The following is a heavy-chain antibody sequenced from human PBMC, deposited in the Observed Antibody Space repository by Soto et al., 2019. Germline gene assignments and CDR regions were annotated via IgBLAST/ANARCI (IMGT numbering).Heavy chain of an antibody. D-gene: IGHD3-10*01. CDR2: ISYDGSNK. CDR1: GFTFSSYG. J-gene: IGHJ6*02. V-gene: IGHV3-30*18. Sequence: QVQLVESGGGVVQPGRSLRLSCAASGFTFSSYGMHWVRQAPGKGLEWVAVISYDGSNKYYADSVKGRFTISRDNSKNTTYQXMNSLRAEDTAVYYCAKQRGRFGEPGSGYYYGMDVWGQGTTVTVSS. CDR3: AKQRGRFGEPGSGYYYGMDV.